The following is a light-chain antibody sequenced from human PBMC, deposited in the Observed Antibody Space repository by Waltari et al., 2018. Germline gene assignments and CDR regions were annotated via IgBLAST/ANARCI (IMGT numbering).Light chain of an antibody. J-gene: IGKJ4*01. CDR3: QQYNRWPPLT. V-gene: IGKV3-15*01. CDR2: GAS. CDR1: QGVHDH. Sequence: EIVMTQSPVTLSVSQGGRVTLSCRACQGVHDHLAWYQQKPGQAPRLLISGASTRAPGVPARFRGSGSGTDFTLTITSLQSEDSALYYCQQYNRWPPLTFGGGTKVEIK.